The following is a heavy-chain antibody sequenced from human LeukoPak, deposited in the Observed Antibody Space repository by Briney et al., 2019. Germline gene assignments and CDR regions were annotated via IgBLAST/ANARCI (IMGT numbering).Heavy chain of an antibody. CDR3: ARDYYYDSSGYYSVDY. CDR2: INPNSGGT. Sequence: ASVKVSCKASGYTFTGYYMHWVRQAPGQGLEWMGWINPNSGGTNYAQKFQGRVTMTRDTSISTAYMELSRLRSDDTAVYYCARDYYYDSSGYYSVDYWGQGTLATVSS. V-gene: IGHV1-2*02. CDR1: GYTFTGYY. J-gene: IGHJ4*02. D-gene: IGHD3-22*01.